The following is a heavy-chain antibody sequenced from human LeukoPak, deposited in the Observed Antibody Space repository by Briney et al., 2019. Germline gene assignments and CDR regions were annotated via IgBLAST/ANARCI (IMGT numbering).Heavy chain of an antibody. J-gene: IGHJ4*02. CDR3: ARTGSTVTMLYPFDH. D-gene: IGHD4-17*01. CDR1: GGSIRSYY. V-gene: IGHV4-59*01. Sequence: SETLSLTCTVYGGSIRSYYWSWIRQPPGKGLEWMGYIYYSGSTNYNPSLKSRVSISVDTSKNQFSLKLSSVTAADTAVYYCARTGSTVTMLYPFDHWGQGTLVTVSS. CDR2: IYYSGST.